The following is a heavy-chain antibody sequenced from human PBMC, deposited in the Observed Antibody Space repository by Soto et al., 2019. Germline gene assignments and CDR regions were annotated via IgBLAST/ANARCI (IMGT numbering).Heavy chain of an antibody. Sequence: SETLSLTCAVYGGSFSGYYWSWIRQPPGKGLEWIGEINHSGSTNYNPSLKSRVTISVDTSKNQFSLKLSSVTAADTAVYYCARHYQLLWGGYFDYWGQGTLVTVSS. V-gene: IGHV4-34*01. J-gene: IGHJ4*02. CDR1: GGSFSGYY. D-gene: IGHD2-2*01. CDR2: INHSGST. CDR3: ARHYQLLWGGYFDY.